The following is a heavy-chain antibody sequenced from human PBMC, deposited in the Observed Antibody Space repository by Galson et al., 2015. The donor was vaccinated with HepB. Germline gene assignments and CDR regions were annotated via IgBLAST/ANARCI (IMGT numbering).Heavy chain of an antibody. CDR2: INPSGGST. D-gene: IGHD2-2*02. J-gene: IGHJ4*02. Sequence: SVKVSCKASGYTFTSYYMHWVRQAPGQGLEWMGIINPSGGSTSYAQKFQGRVTMTRDTSTSTVYMELSSLRSEDTAVYYCARSGCSSTSCYTSPFDYWGQGTLVTVSS. V-gene: IGHV1-46*01. CDR1: GYTFTSYY. CDR3: ARSGCSSTSCYTSPFDY.